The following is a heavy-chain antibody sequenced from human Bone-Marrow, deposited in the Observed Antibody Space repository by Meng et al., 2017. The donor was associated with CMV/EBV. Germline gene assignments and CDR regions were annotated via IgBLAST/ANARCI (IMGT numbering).Heavy chain of an antibody. CDR1: GGSISSSSYY. J-gene: IGHJ4*02. D-gene: IGHD6-6*01. Sequence: SETLSLTCTVSGGSISSSSYYWGWIRQPPGKGLEWIGSIYYSGSTYYNPSLKSRVTISVDTSKNQFSLKLISVTVADTAVYYCARDEGSSSSEISLGFWGQGTLVTGSS. CDR3: ARDEGSSSSEISLGF. CDR2: IYYSGST. V-gene: IGHV4-39*07.